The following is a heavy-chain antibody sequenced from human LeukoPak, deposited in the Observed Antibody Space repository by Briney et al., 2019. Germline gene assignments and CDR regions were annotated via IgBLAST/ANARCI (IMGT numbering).Heavy chain of an antibody. CDR1: GGSFSGYY. Sequence: PSETLSLTCAVYGGSFSGYYWSWIRQPPGKGLEWIGEINHSGSTNYNPSLKSRVTISVDTSKNQFSLKLSSVTAADTAVYYCARSSAPYSSWYYFDYWGQGTLVTVSS. CDR3: ARSSAPYSSWYYFDY. CDR2: INHSGST. J-gene: IGHJ4*02. V-gene: IGHV4-34*01. D-gene: IGHD6-13*01.